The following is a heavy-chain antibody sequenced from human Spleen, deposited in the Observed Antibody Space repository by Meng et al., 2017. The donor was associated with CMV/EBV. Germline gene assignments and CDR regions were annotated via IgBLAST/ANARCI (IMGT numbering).Heavy chain of an antibody. V-gene: IGHV3-30*02. D-gene: IGHD5-24*01. CDR2: IRFDDMGE. J-gene: IGHJ4*02. Sequence: GESLKISCAASGFTFSSYAMHWVRQAPGKGLEWVAFIRFDDMGENYADSVRGRFTISRDNSKNTLSLQMNSLTPEDTAIYYCAKDAATILYFFDSWGQGTLVTVSS. CDR1: GFTFSSYA. CDR3: AKDAATILYFFDS.